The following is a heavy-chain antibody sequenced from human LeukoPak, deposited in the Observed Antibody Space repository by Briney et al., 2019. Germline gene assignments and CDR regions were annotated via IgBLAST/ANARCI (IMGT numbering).Heavy chain of an antibody. V-gene: IGHV4-61*02. CDR2: IYTSGST. CDR1: GGSISSGSYY. D-gene: IGHD2-2*01. Sequence: PSETLSLTCTVSGGSISSGSYYWSWIRQPAGKGLEWIGRIYTSGSTNYNPSLKSRVTISVDTSKNQFSLKLSSVTAADTAVYYCARDQSFPRYCSSTSCTGGWFDPWGQGTLVTVSS. CDR3: ARDQSFPRYCSSTSCTGGWFDP. J-gene: IGHJ5*02.